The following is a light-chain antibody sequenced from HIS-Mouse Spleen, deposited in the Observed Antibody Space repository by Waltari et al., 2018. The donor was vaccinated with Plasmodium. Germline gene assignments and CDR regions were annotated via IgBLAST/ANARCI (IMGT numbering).Light chain of an antibody. J-gene: IGKJ4*01. CDR1: QSVSSS. CDR2: DAS. CDR3: QQRSNWLT. V-gene: IGKV3-11*01. Sequence: EIVLTQSPATLSLSPGDRATLSCRASQSVSSSLACYQQNPGQAPRLLIYDASNRATGIPARFSGSGSGTDFTLTISSLEPEDFAVYYCQQRSNWLTFGGGTKVEIK.